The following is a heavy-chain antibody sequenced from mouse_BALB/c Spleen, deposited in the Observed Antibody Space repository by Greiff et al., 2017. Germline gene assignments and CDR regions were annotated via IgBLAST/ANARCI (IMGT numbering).Heavy chain of an antibody. Sequence: QVQLQQSGAELVRPGSSVKISCKASGYAFSSYWMNWVKQRPGQGLEWIGQIYPGDGDTNYNGKFKGKATLTAAKSSSTAYMQLSSLTSEDSAVYFCADGNPYYYAMDYWGQGTSVTVSS. CDR3: ADGNPYYYAMDY. J-gene: IGHJ4*01. V-gene: IGHV1-80*01. CDR2: IYPGDGDT. CDR1: GYAFSSYW. D-gene: IGHD1-1*01.